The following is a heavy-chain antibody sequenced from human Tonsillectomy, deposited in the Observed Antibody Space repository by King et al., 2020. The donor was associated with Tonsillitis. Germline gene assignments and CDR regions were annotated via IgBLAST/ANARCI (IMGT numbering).Heavy chain of an antibody. J-gene: IGHJ5*02. CDR2: TSYDGSNE. CDR3: ASELRGSGTYGEDWFDP. Sequence: LVESGGGVVHPGRSLRLSCAASGFTFSTYSMHWVRQAPGKGLEWVAVTSYDGSNEYYADSVKGRFTISRDNSKNTLYLQMNSLSAEDAAVYYCASELRGSGTYGEDWFDPWGQGTLVTVAS. V-gene: IGHV3-30*04. CDR1: GFTFSTYS. D-gene: IGHD3-10*01.